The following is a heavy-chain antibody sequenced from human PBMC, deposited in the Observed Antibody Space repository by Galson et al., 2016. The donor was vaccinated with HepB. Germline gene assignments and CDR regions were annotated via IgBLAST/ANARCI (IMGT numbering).Heavy chain of an antibody. D-gene: IGHD3-10*01. CDR3: ARDLGLWFGDFWRITAFDI. J-gene: IGHJ3*02. V-gene: IGHV3-21*06. CDR1: GFTFRSHN. CDR2: ISGGSTYI. Sequence: SLRLSCAASGFTFRSHNIVWVRQAPGKGLEWVSSISGGSTYIYYADSVKGRFTISRDNAKNSLYLQMNSLRSEDTAVYYCARDLGLWFGDFWRITAFDIWGRGTMVTVSS.